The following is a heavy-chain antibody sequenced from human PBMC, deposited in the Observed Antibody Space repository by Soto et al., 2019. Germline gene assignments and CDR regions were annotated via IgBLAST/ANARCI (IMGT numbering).Heavy chain of an antibody. CDR2: IIPMYGPA. V-gene: IGHV1-69*01. D-gene: IGHD3-10*01. CDR3: ARVTSMVRGVIDNWFDP. CDR1: GGTFSSYA. Sequence: QVPLVQSGAEVKKPGSSVKVSCKASGGTFSSYAIHWGRQAPGQGLEWMGGIIPMYGPAKYAQRFQGRVTITESESTTTVYMELTSLTSQDTAFYYCARVTSMVRGVIDNWFDPWGHGTLVTVSS. J-gene: IGHJ5*02.